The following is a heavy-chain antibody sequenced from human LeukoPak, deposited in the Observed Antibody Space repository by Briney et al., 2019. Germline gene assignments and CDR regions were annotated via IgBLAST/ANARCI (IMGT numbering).Heavy chain of an antibody. CDR1: GYTFTSYD. D-gene: IGHD2-15*01. Sequence: ASVKVSCKASGYTFTSYDINWVRQATGQGLEWMGWMNPNSGNTGYAQKFQGRVTMTRNTSISTAYMELSSLRSDDTAVYYCARHPRDQWYYFDYWGQGTLVTVSS. J-gene: IGHJ4*02. CDR3: ARHPRDQWYYFDY. CDR2: MNPNSGNT. V-gene: IGHV1-8*01.